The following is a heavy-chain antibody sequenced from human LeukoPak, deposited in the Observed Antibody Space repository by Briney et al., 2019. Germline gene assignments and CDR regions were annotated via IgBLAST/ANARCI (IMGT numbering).Heavy chain of an antibody. CDR2: INPNSGGT. V-gene: IGHV1-2*02. D-gene: IGHD3-9*01. CDR3: ARSPHILTGENFDY. CDR1: GYTLTGYY. Sequence: ASVKVSCKASGYTLTGYYMHWVRQAPGQGLEWMGWINPNSGGTNYAQKFQDRVSMTRDTSISTAYMQLSRLRSGDTAVYFCARSPHILTGENFDYWGQGTLLTVSS. J-gene: IGHJ4*02.